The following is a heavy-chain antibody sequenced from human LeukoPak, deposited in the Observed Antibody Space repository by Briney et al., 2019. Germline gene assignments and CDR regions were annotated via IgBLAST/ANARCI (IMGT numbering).Heavy chain of an antibody. V-gene: IGHV3-23*01. Sequence: PGGSLRLSRAASGFTFSSYAMSWVRQAPGKGLEWVSAISGSGGSTYYADSVKGRFTISRDNSKNTLYLQMNSLRAEDTAVYYCAKTTVTTGRNYIDYWGQGTLVTVSS. CDR2: ISGSGGST. J-gene: IGHJ4*02. CDR3: AKTTVTTGRNYIDY. D-gene: IGHD4-17*01. CDR1: GFTFSSYA.